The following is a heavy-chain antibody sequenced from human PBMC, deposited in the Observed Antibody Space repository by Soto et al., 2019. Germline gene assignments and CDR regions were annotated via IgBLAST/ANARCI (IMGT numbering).Heavy chain of an antibody. CDR2: IYYSGST. V-gene: IGHV4-31*03. CDR1: GGSISSGGYY. Sequence: PSETLSLTCTVSGGSISSGGYYWSWIRQHPGKGLECIGYIYYSGSTYYNPSLKSRVTISVDTSKNQFSLKLSSVTAADTAVYYCARVGGINWFDPWGQGTLVTVSS. D-gene: IGHD1-20*01. CDR3: ARVGGINWFDP. J-gene: IGHJ5*02.